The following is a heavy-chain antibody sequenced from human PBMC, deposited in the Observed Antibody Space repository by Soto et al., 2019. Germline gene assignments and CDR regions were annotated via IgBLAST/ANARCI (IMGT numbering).Heavy chain of an antibody. CDR1: GGSISSSSYY. CDR3: ARHLPGRDY. V-gene: IGHV4-39*01. J-gene: IGHJ4*02. Sequence: SETLSLTCTVSGGSISSSSYYWGWIRQPPGKGLEWIGSIYYSGSTYYNPSLKSRVTISVDTSKNQFSLKLSSVTAADTAVYYCARHLPGRDYWGQGTLVTVSS. CDR2: IYYSGST.